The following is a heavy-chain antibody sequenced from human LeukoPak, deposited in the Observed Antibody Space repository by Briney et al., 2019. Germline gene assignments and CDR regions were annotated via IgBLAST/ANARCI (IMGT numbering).Heavy chain of an antibody. J-gene: IGHJ4*02. CDR3: AKEGGTIYFDY. CDR2: ISWDSTNT. CDR1: GFTFDDYT. Sequence: GGSLRLSCAASGFTFDDYTMHWVRQTPGKSLEWVSLISWDSTNTYYADSVKGRFTISRDNNKNSLYLQMSSLGTEDTALYYCAKEGGTIYFDYWGQGTLVTVSS. D-gene: IGHD3-9*01. V-gene: IGHV3-43*01.